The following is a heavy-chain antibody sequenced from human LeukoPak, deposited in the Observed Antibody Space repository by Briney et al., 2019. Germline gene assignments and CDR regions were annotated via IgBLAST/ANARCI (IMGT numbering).Heavy chain of an antibody. V-gene: IGHV3-7*01. Sequence: PGGSLRLSCAASGFTFSSYSMNWVRQAPGKGLEWVANIKPEGSEKYYVDSVKGRFTISRDNAKNSLYLQMNSLRAEDTAVYYCTRNRGLDVWGQGTTVTVSS. CDR3: TRNRGLDV. J-gene: IGHJ6*02. D-gene: IGHD6-25*01. CDR2: IKPEGSEK. CDR1: GFTFSSYS.